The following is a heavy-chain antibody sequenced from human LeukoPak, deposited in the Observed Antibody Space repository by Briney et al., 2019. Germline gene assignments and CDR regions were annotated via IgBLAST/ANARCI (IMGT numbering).Heavy chain of an antibody. J-gene: IGHJ6*02. CDR3: TTDLSQLESGYDLYGMDV. CDR2: IKSKTDGGTT. D-gene: IGHD5-12*01. Sequence: GGSLRLSCAASGFTFSNAWMSWVRQAPGKGLEWVGRIKSKTDGGTTDYAAPVKGRFTISRDDSKNTLYLQMNSLKTEDTAVYYCTTDLSQLESGYDLYGMDVWGQGTTVTVSS. V-gene: IGHV3-15*01. CDR1: GFTFSNAW.